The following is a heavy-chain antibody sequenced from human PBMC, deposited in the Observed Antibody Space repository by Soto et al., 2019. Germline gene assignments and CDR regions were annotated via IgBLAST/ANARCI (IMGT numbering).Heavy chain of an antibody. CDR1: GYSFISYW. D-gene: IGHD6-13*01. J-gene: IGHJ6*02. Sequence: PGESLKISCKGSGYSFISYWIGWVRQMPGKGLEWMGIIYPGDSDTRYSPSFQGQVTISADKSISTAYLQWSSLKASDTAMYYCARTSAAGKYYYGMDVWGQGTMVTVSS. CDR3: ARTSAAGKYYYGMDV. V-gene: IGHV5-51*01. CDR2: IYPGDSDT.